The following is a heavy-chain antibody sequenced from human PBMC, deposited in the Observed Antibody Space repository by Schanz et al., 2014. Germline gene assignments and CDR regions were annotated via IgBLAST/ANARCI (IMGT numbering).Heavy chain of an antibody. CDR3: ARGIPYCSSTSCSGLDAYDV. J-gene: IGHJ3*01. D-gene: IGHD2-2*01. CDR2: MNPNSGNT. CDR1: GYTFTSYD. Sequence: QGQLVQSGAEVKKPGASVKVSCKASGYTFTSYDINWVRQAPGQGLEWMGWMNPNSGNTGYAQKFQGRVTMTRHTSISTAYMELSSLRSEDTAVYYCARGIPYCSSTSCSGLDAYDVWGQGTLVTVSS. V-gene: IGHV1-8*02.